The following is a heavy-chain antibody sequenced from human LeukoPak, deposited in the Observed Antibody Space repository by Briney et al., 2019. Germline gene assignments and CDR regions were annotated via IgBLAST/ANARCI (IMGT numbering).Heavy chain of an antibody. D-gene: IGHD3-10*01. V-gene: IGHV1-18*01. CDR1: GYTFNTYD. J-gene: IGHJ4*02. CDR3: ARGNGSGSYYNEYYFDY. Sequence: ASVKVSCKASGYTFNTYDINWVRQATGQGLEWMGWISAYNGNSNYAQKLQGRVTMTTDTSTSTAYMELRSLRSDDTAVYYCARGNGSGSYYNEYYFDYWGQGTLVTVSS. CDR2: ISAYNGNS.